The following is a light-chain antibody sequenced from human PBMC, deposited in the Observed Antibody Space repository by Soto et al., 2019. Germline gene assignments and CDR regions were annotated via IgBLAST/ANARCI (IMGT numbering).Light chain of an antibody. CDR1: QSVSSY. CDR2: DAS. V-gene: IGKV3-11*01. Sequence: EIVLTQSPATLPLSPGERATLSCRASQSVSSYLAWYQQKPGPAPRLLIYDASNRATGIPARFSGSGSGTDFTLTISSREPEDFAVYYCQQRSNWLALTFGGGTKVEIK. CDR3: QQRSNWLALT. J-gene: IGKJ4*01.